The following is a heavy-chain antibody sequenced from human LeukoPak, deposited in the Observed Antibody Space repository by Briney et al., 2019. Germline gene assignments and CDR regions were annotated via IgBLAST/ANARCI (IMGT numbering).Heavy chain of an antibody. CDR1: GYTFTGYY. D-gene: IGHD6-6*01. Sequence: ASVKVSCKASGYTFTGYYMHWVRQAPGQGLEWMGWINPNSGGTNYAHKFQGRVTMTRDTSISTAYMELNRLRPDDTAVYFCARDDSSSSFNYWGQGTLVTVSS. J-gene: IGHJ4*02. CDR2: INPNSGGT. V-gene: IGHV1-2*02. CDR3: ARDDSSSSFNY.